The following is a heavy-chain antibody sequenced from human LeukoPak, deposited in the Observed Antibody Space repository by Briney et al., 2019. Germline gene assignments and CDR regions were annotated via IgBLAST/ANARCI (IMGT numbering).Heavy chain of an antibody. CDR1: GGSISSYY. D-gene: IGHD2-2*01. CDR3: ATYCSSNRCYFDY. J-gene: IGHJ4*02. CDR2: IYYSGTT. Sequence: SETLSLTCTVSGGSISSYYWSWIRQPPGKGLEWMGYIYYSGTTSYNPSLKSRVTISVDTSKNQFSLKLTSVTAADTAVYYCATYCSSNRCYFDYWGQGTRVTVSS. V-gene: IGHV4-59*08.